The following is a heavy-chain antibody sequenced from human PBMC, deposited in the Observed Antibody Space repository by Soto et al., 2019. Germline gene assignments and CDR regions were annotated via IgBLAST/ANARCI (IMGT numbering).Heavy chain of an antibody. CDR1: GFNLTSHD. CDR2: ISFLRSPI. CDR3: ARESGYFWSSWAGMDV. D-gene: IGHD3-3*01. V-gene: IGHV3-48*03. J-gene: IGHJ6*02. Sequence: EVQLVESGGGLVQPGGSLRLSCVASGFNLTSHDMNWVRQAPGKGLEWVSYISFLRSPIYYSDSVKGRFTISTDISKNSLYLEMNSLRAEDTAVYYCARESGYFWSSWAGMDVWGRGTTVIVSS.